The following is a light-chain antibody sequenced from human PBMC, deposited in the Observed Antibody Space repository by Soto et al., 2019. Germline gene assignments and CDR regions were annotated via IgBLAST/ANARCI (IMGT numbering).Light chain of an antibody. J-gene: IGKJ1*01. CDR1: QIISSN. CDR2: GAS. CDR3: QQYNNWPRT. Sequence: EIVMTQSPATLSVSPGERATLSCRASQIISSNLAWYQQRPGQAPRLLIYGASTRAPGIPGRLSGSGSGTEFTLTISSLQSEDFALYYCQQYNNWPRTFGQGTKVDI. V-gene: IGKV3-15*01.